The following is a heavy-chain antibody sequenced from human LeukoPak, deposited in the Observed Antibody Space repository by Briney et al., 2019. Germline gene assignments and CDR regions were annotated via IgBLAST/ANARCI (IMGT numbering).Heavy chain of an antibody. V-gene: IGHV3-9*01. CDR3: AKDMSSSWYGFDY. D-gene: IGHD6-13*01. Sequence: PGRSLRLSCAASGFTFDDYAMHWVRQAPGKGLEWVSGISWSSGSIGYADSVKGRFTISRDNAKNSLYLQMNSLRAEDTALYYCAKDMSSSWYGFDYWGQGTLVTVSS. CDR1: GFTFDDYA. J-gene: IGHJ4*02. CDR2: ISWSSGSI.